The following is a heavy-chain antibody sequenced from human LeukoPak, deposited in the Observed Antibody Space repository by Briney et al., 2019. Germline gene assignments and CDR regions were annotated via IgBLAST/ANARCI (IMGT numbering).Heavy chain of an antibody. J-gene: IGHJ3*02. D-gene: IGHD2-2*01. CDR3: AIVCPSCPLDAFDI. CDR2: IIPIFGTA. V-gene: IGHV1-69*01. CDR1: GSTFRSYA. Sequence: SVKVSCKASGSTFRSYAISWLRQAPGQGLEWMGGIIPIFGTANYAQKFQGRVTITADESTSTAYMELSSLRSEDTAVYYCAIVCPSCPLDAFDIWGQGTMVTVSS.